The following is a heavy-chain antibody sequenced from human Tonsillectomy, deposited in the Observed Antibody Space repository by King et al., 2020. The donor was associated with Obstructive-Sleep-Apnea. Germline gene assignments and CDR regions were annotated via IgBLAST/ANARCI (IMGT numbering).Heavy chain of an antibody. V-gene: IGHV3-7*01. J-gene: IGHJ5*02. CDR2: INQDGGER. Sequence: VQLVESGGGVVQPGGSLRLSCSASGFTFSSYWMSWVRQAPGKGLEWVANINQDGGERYYVDSVKGRFTISRDNAKSSLYLQMNSLRAEDTAVYYCASAVAPPSGSRQLWFGELPYNWFDPWGQGTLVTVSS. D-gene: IGHD3-10*01. CDR3: ASAVAPPSGSRQLWFGELPYNWFDP. CDR1: GFTFSSYW.